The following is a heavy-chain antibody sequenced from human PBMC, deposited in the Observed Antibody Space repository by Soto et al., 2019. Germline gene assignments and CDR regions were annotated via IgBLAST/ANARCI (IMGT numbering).Heavy chain of an antibody. CDR1: SGSFSGYY. V-gene: IGHV4-34*12. CDR2: IIHTGNT. D-gene: IGHD2-21*02. Sequence: SETLSLTCAVYSGSFSGYYWTWIRQPPGKGLEWIGQIIHTGNTNYNPSLKSRVTISEDTSKNQFSLKLTSVIAADTAMYYCAGGYCGGDCYSPRLYYYGMDVWGQGTTVTVSS. CDR3: AGGYCGGDCYSPRLYYYGMDV. J-gene: IGHJ6*02.